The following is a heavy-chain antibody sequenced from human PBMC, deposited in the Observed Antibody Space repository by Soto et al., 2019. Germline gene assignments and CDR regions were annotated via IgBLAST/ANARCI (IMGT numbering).Heavy chain of an antibody. CDR2: LYYSGYT. Sequence: SETLSLSCTVCGASVSSSTSYWGWIRQPPGKGLEWIGSLYYSGYTYYNPSLKGRVTISVDTSKNQFSLKLSSVTAADTAVYYCARGRRMVATLSYRWFDPWGQGTLVTVSS. V-gene: IGHV4-39*07. CDR3: ARGRRMVATLSYRWFDP. D-gene: IGHD5-12*01. CDR1: GASVSSSTSY. J-gene: IGHJ5*02.